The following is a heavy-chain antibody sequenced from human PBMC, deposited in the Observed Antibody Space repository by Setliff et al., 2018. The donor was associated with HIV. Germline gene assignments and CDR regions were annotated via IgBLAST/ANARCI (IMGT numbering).Heavy chain of an antibody. Sequence: GSLRLSCAVSGFIFSSYWMSWVRQAPGKGLEWVANIKQDGSEKNYVDSVKGRFTISRDNAKKSLFLHMSSLRAEDTAVYFCASPQHSTSPDYGFDLWGQGTMVTVSS. CDR1: GFIFSSYW. J-gene: IGHJ3*01. CDR2: IKQDGSEK. CDR3: ASPQHSTSPDYGFDL. V-gene: IGHV3-7*03. D-gene: IGHD5-18*01.